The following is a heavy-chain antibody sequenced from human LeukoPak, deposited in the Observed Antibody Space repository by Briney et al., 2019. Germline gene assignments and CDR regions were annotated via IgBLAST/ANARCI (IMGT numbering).Heavy chain of an antibody. V-gene: IGHV4-4*07. D-gene: IGHD3-3*02. CDR3: AREDLGISSRDNWFDP. CDR1: GGSISSYY. CDR2: IYSSGST. Sequence: SETLSLTCTVSGGSISSYYWSWIRQPAGKGLEWIGRIYSSGSTDSNPSLKSRVTILVDTSKNQFSLKLTSVTAADTAVYYCAREDLGISSRDNWFDPWGQGTLVTVSS. J-gene: IGHJ5*02.